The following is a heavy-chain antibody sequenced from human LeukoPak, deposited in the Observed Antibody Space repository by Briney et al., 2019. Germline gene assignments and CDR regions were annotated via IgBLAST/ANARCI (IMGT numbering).Heavy chain of an antibody. J-gene: IGHJ4*02. CDR1: GFTFSSYG. CDR2: IRYDGSNK. Sequence: GGSLRLSCAASGFTFSSYGMHWVRQAPGKGLEWVAFIRYDGSNKYYADSVKGRFTISRDNSKNTLYLQMNSLRAEDTAVYYCAREGRMAYCGGDCYLDYWGQGTLVTVSS. D-gene: IGHD2-21*02. V-gene: IGHV3-30*02. CDR3: AREGRMAYCGGDCYLDY.